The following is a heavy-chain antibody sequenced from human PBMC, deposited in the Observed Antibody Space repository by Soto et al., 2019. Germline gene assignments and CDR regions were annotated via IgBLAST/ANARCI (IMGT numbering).Heavy chain of an antibody. CDR2: ISSSSSYI. D-gene: IGHD6-6*01. Sequence: GSLRLSCAASGFTFSSYSMNWVRQAPGKGLEWVSSISSSSSYIYYADSVKGRFTISRDNAKNSLYLQMNSLRAEDTAVYYCARDVKQLQQKHDAFDIWGQGTMVTVSS. V-gene: IGHV3-21*01. J-gene: IGHJ3*02. CDR3: ARDVKQLQQKHDAFDI. CDR1: GFTFSSYS.